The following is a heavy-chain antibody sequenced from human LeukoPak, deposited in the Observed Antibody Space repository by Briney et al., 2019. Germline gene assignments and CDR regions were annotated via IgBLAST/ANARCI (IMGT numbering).Heavy chain of an antibody. J-gene: IGHJ4*02. V-gene: IGHV1-2*02. CDR1: GGTFSSYA. CDR2: INPNSGGT. CDR3: ARDLHPIVVLPAAMEY. D-gene: IGHD2-2*01. Sequence: ASVKVSCKASGGTFSSYAISWVRQAPGQGLEWMGWINPNSGGTNYAQKFQGRVTMTRDTSISTAYMELSRLRSDDTAVYYCARDLHPIVVLPAAMEYWGQGTLVTVSS.